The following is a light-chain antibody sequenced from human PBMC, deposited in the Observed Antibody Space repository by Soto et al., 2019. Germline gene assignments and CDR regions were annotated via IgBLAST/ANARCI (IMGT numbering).Light chain of an antibody. CDR1: QSVSSN. V-gene: IGKV3-15*01. CDR2: GAS. CDR3: QQYNNWPHT. Sequence: EIVMTQSPATLSVSPGERPTLSCRASQSVSSNLAWYQQKPGQAPRLLIYGASTRATGIPARFSGSGSGTEFTLTISSLQSEDFAVYYCQQYNNWPHTFGGGTKVEIK. J-gene: IGKJ4*01.